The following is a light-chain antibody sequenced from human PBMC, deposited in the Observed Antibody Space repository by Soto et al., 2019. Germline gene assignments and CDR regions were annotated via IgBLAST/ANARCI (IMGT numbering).Light chain of an antibody. CDR3: QQYGTSPLT. J-gene: IGKJ4*01. Sequence: ETVLTQSPGTLSLSPGERATLSCRASQSVKNDYLAWYQQRPGLAPRLLIFGASGRATGIPDRFSGSGSGTDFTLTISRLEPEDFAIYYCQQYGTSPLTFGGGTRWRSN. V-gene: IGKV3-20*01. CDR2: GAS. CDR1: QSVKNDY.